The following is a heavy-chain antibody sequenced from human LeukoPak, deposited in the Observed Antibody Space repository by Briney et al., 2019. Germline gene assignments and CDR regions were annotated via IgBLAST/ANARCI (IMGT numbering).Heavy chain of an antibody. CDR3: AKAEGFDYYGSGSYYEDAFDI. CDR2: IIGSGGST. Sequence: GGALRLSCAASGFTFISYSMKWGRRAPGKGLEGGSAIIGSGGSTYYADSVKGRVTISRDNSKNTLYLQMNSLRAEDTAVYYCAKAEGFDYYGSGSYYEDAFDIWGQGTMVTVSS. J-gene: IGHJ3*02. CDR1: GFTFISYS. D-gene: IGHD3-10*01. V-gene: IGHV3-23*01.